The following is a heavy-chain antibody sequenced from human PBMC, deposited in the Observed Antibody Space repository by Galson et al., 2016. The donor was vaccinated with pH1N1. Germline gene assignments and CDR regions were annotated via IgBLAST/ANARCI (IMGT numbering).Heavy chain of an antibody. D-gene: IGHD3-22*01. CDR1: GYTFTGYF. CDR2: INPNNGGT. V-gene: IGHV1-2*02. Sequence: SVKVSCKASGYTFTGYFMHWVRQAPGQGLEWMGWINPNNGGTNYAQKFQGRVTLTRDASISTAYMELSRLRSDDTAVYYCARDRYYDTSGYYPLDPWGQGTLVTVSS. J-gene: IGHJ5*02. CDR3: ARDRYYDTSGYYPLDP.